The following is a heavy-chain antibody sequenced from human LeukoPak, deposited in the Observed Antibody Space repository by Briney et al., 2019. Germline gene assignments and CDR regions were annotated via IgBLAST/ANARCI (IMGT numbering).Heavy chain of an antibody. CDR2: ISWNSGRI. CDR3: AKGSARQVGMWLHDLRAFDI. V-gene: IGHV3-9*01. CDR1: RFTFDDYA. J-gene: IGHJ3*02. D-gene: IGHD5-12*01. Sequence: GGSLRLSCAASRFTFDDYAMHWVRQAPGKGLDWVSGISWNSGRIGYADSVKGRFTISRDNAKNSLYLQMNSLRAEDTALYYCAKGSARQVGMWLHDLRAFDIWGQGTMVTVSS.